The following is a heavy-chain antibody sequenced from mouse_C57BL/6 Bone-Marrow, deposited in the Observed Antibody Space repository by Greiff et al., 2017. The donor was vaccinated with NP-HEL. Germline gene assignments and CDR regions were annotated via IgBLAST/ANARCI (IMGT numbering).Heavy chain of an antibody. V-gene: IGHV14-4*01. CDR3: TLTVVAPYAMDY. CDR2: IDPENGDT. D-gene: IGHD1-1*01. Sequence: VQLQQSGAELVRPGASVKLSCTASGFNIKDDYMHWVQQRPEQGLEWIGWIDPENGDTEYASKFQGKATITADTSSNTAYLQLSSLTSEDTAVYYCTLTVVAPYAMDYWGQGTSVTVSS. J-gene: IGHJ4*01. CDR1: GFNIKDDY.